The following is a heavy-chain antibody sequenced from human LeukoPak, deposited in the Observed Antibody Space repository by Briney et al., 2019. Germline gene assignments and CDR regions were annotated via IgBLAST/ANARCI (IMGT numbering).Heavy chain of an antibody. V-gene: IGHV4-4*09. CDR2: IYPSGST. Sequence: SSETLSLTCTVSGGSVSSYYWSWIRQPPGKGLDWIGYIYPSGSTDYNPSLKSRVTISLETSSNQFSLKLSSVTAADTAVYYCARTQDRAMGYHFDFWGQGTLVTVSS. CDR1: GGSVSSYY. J-gene: IGHJ4*02. CDR3: ARTQDRAMGYHFDF. D-gene: IGHD5-18*01.